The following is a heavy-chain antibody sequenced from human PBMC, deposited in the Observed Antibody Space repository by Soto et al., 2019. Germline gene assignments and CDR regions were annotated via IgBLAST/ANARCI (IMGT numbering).Heavy chain of an antibody. CDR1: GFPFSSTD. V-gene: IGHV3-23*01. Sequence: GGSLRLSCAASGFPFSSTDMTWVRQAPGKGLDWVSTIDGSGGTTYYADSVKGRFTISRDNSMNTVYLQMNSLRADDTALYYCAKNSGWFNTWGQGALVTVS. J-gene: IGHJ5*02. CDR3: AKNSGWFNT. CDR2: IDGSGGTT. D-gene: IGHD3-10*01.